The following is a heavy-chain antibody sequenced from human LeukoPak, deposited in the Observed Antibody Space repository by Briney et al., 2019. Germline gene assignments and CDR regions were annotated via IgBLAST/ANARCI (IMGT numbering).Heavy chain of an antibody. V-gene: IGHV4-61*02. CDR2: IYTSGST. D-gene: IGHD3-10*01. CDR3: ARGVRGVASNWFDP. Sequence: SETLSLTCTVSGGSISSGSYYWSWIRQPAGKGLEWSGRIYTSGSTNYNPSLKSRVTISLDTSKNQFSLKLSSVTAADTAVYYCARGVRGVASNWFDPWGQGTLVTVSS. CDR1: GGSISSGSYY. J-gene: IGHJ5*02.